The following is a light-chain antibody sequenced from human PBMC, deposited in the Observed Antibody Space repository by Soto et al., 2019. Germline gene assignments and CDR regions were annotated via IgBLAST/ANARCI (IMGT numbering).Light chain of an antibody. CDR2: GDS. CDR3: QSYDSSLSGHV. V-gene: IGLV1-40*01. Sequence: QSVLTQTPSVSGAPGQRVTISCTGSSSNIGAGNDVQWYQQLPGTAPKLLIYGDSNRPSGVPDRFSGSKSGTSASLAITGLQAEDEADYYCQSYDSSLSGHVFGTGTKVTVL. CDR1: SSNIGAGND. J-gene: IGLJ1*01.